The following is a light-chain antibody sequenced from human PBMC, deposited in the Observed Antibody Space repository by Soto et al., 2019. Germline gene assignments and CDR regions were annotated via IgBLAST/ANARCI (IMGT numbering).Light chain of an antibody. CDR3: QQSYSTLRT. CDR1: LSISSS. J-gene: IGKJ1*01. Sequence: MTHSPATLSASKVDRVTITCRSSLSISSSLAWYQQKPGKAPKLLIYDASSLESGVPSRFSGSGSGTDFTLTISSLQPEDFATYYCQQSYSTLRTFGQGTMVDIK. V-gene: IGKV1-5*01. CDR2: DAS.